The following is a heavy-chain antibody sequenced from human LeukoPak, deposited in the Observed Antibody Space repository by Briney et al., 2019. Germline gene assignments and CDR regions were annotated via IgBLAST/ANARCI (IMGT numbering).Heavy chain of an antibody. J-gene: IGHJ4*02. CDR1: GFTFSIYG. CDR2: MRYDGSKK. Sequence: PGGSLRLSCAASGFTFSIYGMYWVRQAPGKGLESVAYMRYDGSKKDYADSVKGRFTVSRDNSKNTLYLQMNSLRVEDTAIYYCAKPLGGYPASFDCWGQGTLVTVSS. D-gene: IGHD3-16*01. V-gene: IGHV3-30*02. CDR3: AKPLGGYPASFDC.